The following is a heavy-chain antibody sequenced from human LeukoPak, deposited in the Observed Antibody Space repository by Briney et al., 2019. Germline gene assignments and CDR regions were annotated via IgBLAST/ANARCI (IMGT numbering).Heavy chain of an antibody. Sequence: PSETLSLTCAVYGGSFGGYYWSWIRQPPGKGLEWIGEINHSGSTNYNPSLKSRVTISVDTSKNQFSLKLSSVTAADTAVYYCARTGYWFDPWGQGTLVTVSS. D-gene: IGHD6-25*01. CDR2: INHSGST. CDR3: ARTGYWFDP. CDR1: GGSFGGYY. V-gene: IGHV4-34*01. J-gene: IGHJ5*02.